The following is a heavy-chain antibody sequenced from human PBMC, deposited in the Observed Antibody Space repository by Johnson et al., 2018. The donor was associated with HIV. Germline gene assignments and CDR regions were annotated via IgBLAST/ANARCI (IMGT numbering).Heavy chain of an antibody. CDR2: ISYDGSNK. Sequence: QVQLVESGGGVVQPGRSLRLSCAASGFTFSSYAMHWVRQAPGKGLEWVAVISYDGSNKYYADSVKGRFTISRDNSKNTLSLQMNSLRAEDTAVYYCAKPYYDFWSGYYEYNAFDLWG. V-gene: IGHV3-30*04. CDR3: AKPYYDFWSGYYEYNAFDL. CDR1: GFTFSSYA. J-gene: IGHJ3*01. D-gene: IGHD3-3*01.